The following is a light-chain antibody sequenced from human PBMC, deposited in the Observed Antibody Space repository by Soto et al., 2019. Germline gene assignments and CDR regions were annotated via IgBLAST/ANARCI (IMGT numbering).Light chain of an antibody. V-gene: IGLV2-8*01. CDR3: SSYAGSNIL. J-gene: IGLJ1*01. CDR2: EVS. CDR1: SSDVGGYNY. Sequence: QSVLTQPPSASGSPGQSVTISCTGTSSDVGGYNYVSWYQQHPGKAPTLMIYEVSKRPSGVPDRFSGSKSGNTASLTVSGLQAEEEADYYCSSYAGSNILFGTGTKLTVL.